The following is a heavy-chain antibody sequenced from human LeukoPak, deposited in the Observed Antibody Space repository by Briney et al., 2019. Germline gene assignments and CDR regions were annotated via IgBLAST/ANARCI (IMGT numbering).Heavy chain of an antibody. CDR2: IYTSGST. Sequence: SETLSLTCTVSGGSISSGSYYWSWIRQPAGKGLEWIGRIYTSGSTNYNPSLKSRVTISVDTSKNQFSLKLSSVTAADTAVYYCARVRGTIFGVVIMDWYFDLWGRGTLVTVSS. V-gene: IGHV4-61*02. CDR3: ARVRGTIFGVVIMDWYFDL. D-gene: IGHD3-3*01. J-gene: IGHJ2*01. CDR1: GGSISSGSYY.